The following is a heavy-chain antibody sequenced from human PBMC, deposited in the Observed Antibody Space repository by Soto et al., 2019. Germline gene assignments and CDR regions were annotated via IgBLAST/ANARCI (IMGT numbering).Heavy chain of an antibody. V-gene: IGHV4-30-2*01. Sequence: QLQLQESGSGLVKPSQTLSLTCDVSGGSISSGGYSWSWIRQPPGKGLEWIGYIYQSGSTYYNPSLQSRFTISVDRSKNQFSLKLSSVTAADTAVYYCARGSDPPVVPAAISWFDPWGQGTLVTVSS. CDR3: ARGSDPPVVPAAISWFDP. CDR1: GGSISSGGYS. D-gene: IGHD2-2*01. J-gene: IGHJ5*02. CDR2: IYQSGST.